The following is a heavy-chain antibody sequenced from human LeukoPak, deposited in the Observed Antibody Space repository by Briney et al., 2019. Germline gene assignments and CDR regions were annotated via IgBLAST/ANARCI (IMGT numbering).Heavy chain of an antibody. CDR3: ARDQVVVTASDLHSFDY. V-gene: IGHV1-46*01. CDR1: GYTFTSYY. D-gene: IGHD2-21*02. J-gene: IGHJ4*02. CDR2: INPSGGST. Sequence: ASVKVSCKASGYTFTSYYMHWVRQAPGQGLEWMGIINPSGGSTSYAPKLQGRVTMTRDTSTSTVYMELSSLRSEDTAVYYCARDQVVVTASDLHSFDYWGQGTLVTVSS.